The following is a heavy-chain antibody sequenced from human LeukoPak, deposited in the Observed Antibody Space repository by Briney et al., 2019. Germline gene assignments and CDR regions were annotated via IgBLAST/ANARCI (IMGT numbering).Heavy chain of an antibody. J-gene: IGHJ4*02. D-gene: IGHD3-22*01. V-gene: IGHV4-4*02. Sequence: SETLSLTCAVSGASISSFNWWSWVRQPPGKGLEWIGEIYHSGSTNYNPSLQSRVTISVDTSKDQFSLKLSSVTAADTAVYYCAREGLHYYDSSGYYSYFDYWGQGTLVTVSS. CDR3: AREGLHYYDSSGYYSYFDY. CDR2: IYHSGST. CDR1: GASISSFNW.